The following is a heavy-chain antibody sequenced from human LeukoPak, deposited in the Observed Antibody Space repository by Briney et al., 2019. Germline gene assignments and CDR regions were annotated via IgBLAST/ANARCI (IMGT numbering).Heavy chain of an antibody. CDR1: GFTFSIHA. J-gene: IGHJ6*02. V-gene: IGHV3-23*01. D-gene: IGHD3-3*01. CDR2: ITGNSVNT. CDR3: ARDNLVLRFLEWLPQYYYYYGMDV. Sequence: GGSLRLSCAASGFTFSIHAMNWVRQAPGKGLEWVSVITGNSVNTFYADPVKGRFTISRDNAKNTLYLQMNSLRAEDTAVYYRARDNLVLRFLEWLPQYYYYYGMDVWGQGTTVTVSS.